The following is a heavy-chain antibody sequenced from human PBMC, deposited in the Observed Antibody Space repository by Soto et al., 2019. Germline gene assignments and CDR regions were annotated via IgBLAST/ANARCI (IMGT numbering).Heavy chain of an antibody. V-gene: IGHV3-23*01. CDR3: TKDKASRGYNWKYTNAFDI. D-gene: IGHD1-7*01. Sequence: EVQLLESGGGLVQPGGSLRLSCAASGFTFSSYAMSWVSQAPGKGLEWVSAISGSGGSTYYADSVKGRFTISRDNSKNTLYLQMNCLRAEDTAVYYCTKDKASRGYNWKYTNAFDIWGQGKMVTVSS. CDR2: ISGSGGST. J-gene: IGHJ3*02. CDR1: GFTFSSYA.